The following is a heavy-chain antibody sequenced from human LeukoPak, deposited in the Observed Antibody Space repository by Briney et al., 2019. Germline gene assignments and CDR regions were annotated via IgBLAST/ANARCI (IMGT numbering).Heavy chain of an antibody. CDR2: INPNSGGT. V-gene: IGHV1-2*02. J-gene: IGHJ5*02. Sequence: ASVKVSCTASGYTFTGYYMHWVRQAPGQGLEGMGWINPNSGGTNYAQKFQGRVTMTRDTSISTAYMELSRLRSDDTAVYYCARVTMVRGVTGWFDPWGQGTLVTVSS. CDR1: GYTFTGYY. CDR3: ARVTMVRGVTGWFDP. D-gene: IGHD3-10*01.